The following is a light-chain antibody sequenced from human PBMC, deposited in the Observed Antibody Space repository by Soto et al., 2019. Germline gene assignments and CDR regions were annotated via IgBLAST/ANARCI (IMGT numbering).Light chain of an antibody. Sequence: DIQVTQSPPTLSASVGDTVTITCRASQTISTWMAWYQQKPGKAPKLLVYDASTLQSGVASRFSGSGSGTEFTITISSLQKDDCATYYGQHYNSYPEAFGQGTKVDIK. J-gene: IGKJ1*01. V-gene: IGKV1-5*01. CDR2: DAS. CDR1: QTISTW. CDR3: QHYNSYPEA.